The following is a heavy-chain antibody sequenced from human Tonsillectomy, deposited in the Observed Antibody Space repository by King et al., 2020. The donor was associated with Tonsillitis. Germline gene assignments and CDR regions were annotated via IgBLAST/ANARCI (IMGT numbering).Heavy chain of an antibody. V-gene: IGHV1-2*02. CDR3: ARSTEYWYFDL. Sequence: LVQSGAEVKKPGASVKVSCKASGYTFTGYYMHWVRQAPGQGLEWMGWIKPTSGGTNYAQKFQGRVTMTRDTSISTAYMDLSRLRSDDTAVYYCARSTEYWYFDLWGRGTLVTVSS. CDR2: IKPTSGGT. J-gene: IGHJ2*01. CDR1: GYTFTGYY.